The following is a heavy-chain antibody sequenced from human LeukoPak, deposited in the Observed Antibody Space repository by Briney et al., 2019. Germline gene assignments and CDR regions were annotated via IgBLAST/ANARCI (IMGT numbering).Heavy chain of an antibody. J-gene: IGHJ4*02. D-gene: IGHD3-10*01. CDR2: IKQDGSEK. CDR3: TRDKPFGGSGSHFDY. CDR1: GGSISSSSYY. V-gene: IGHV3-7*01. Sequence: ETLSLTCTVSGGSISSSSYYWGWIRQPPGKGLEWVANIKQDGSEKYYVGSVKGRFTISRDNAKSSVYLQMNSLRVEDTALYYCTRDKPFGGSGSHFDYWGQGNLVTVSS.